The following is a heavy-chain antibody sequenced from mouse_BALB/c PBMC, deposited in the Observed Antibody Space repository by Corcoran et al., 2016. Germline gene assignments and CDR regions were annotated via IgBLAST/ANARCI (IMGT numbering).Heavy chain of an antibody. CDR2: IDPANGNT. CDR3: AKGDWYFVV. J-gene: IGHJ1*01. Sequence: EVQLQQSGAELVKPGASVKLSCTASGFNIKDTYMHWVKQRPEQGLEWIGRIDPANGNTQYDPKFQGKATITADTASNTAYLQLSSLTSEDTAVYYGAKGDWYFVVWAAGTTVTVSS. CDR1: GFNIKDTY. V-gene: IGHV14-3*02.